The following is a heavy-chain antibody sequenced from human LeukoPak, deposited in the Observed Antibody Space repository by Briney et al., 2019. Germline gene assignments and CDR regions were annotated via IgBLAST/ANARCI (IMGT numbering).Heavy chain of an antibody. CDR3: ARLGHSGWYLPEAGDWFDP. D-gene: IGHD6-19*01. CDR2: INHSGST. J-gene: IGHJ5*02. Sequence: PSETLSLTCAVYGGSFSGYYWSWIRQPPGKGLEWIGEINHSGSTNYNPSLKSRVTISVDTSKNQFSLKLSSVTAADTAVYYCARLGHSGWYLPEAGDWFDPWGQGTLVTVSS. V-gene: IGHV4-34*01. CDR1: GGSFSGYY.